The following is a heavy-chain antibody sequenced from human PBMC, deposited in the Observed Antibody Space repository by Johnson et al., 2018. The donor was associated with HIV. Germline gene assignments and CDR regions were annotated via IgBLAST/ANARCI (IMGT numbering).Heavy chain of an antibody. CDR1: GFTFSSYA. D-gene: IGHD2-8*02. CDR2: ISYDGSNK. CDR3: AKEMTTGTVAFDI. V-gene: IGHV3-30-3*02. Sequence: QVQLVESGGGVVQPGRSLRLSCAASGFTFSSYAMHWVRQAPGKGLEWVAVISYDGSNKYYADSVKGRFTISRDNSKNTLYLQMNSLRAEDTAVYYCAKEMTTGTVAFDIWGQGTMVTVSS. J-gene: IGHJ3*02.